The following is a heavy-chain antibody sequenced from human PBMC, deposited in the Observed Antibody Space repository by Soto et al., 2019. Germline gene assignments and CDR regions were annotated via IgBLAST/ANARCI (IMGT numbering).Heavy chain of an antibody. V-gene: IGHV1-69*13. CDR3: ARDLIAAAGTYYYYYMDV. J-gene: IGHJ6*03. D-gene: IGHD6-13*01. CDR1: GGTFSSYA. Sequence: SVKVSCKASGGTFSSYAISWVRQAPGQGLEWMGGIIPIFGTANYAQKFQGRVTITADESTSTAYMELSSLRSEDTAVYYCARDLIAAAGTYYYYYMDVWGKGTTVTVSS. CDR2: IIPIFGTA.